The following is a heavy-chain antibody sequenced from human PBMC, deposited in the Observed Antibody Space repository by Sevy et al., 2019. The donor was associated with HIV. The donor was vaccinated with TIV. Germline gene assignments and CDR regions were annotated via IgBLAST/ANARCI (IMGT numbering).Heavy chain of an antibody. D-gene: IGHD6-19*01. Sequence: GGSLRLSCAASGFTFSSYAMNWVRQAPGKGLEWVSSISKSGESTYYADSVRGRFTVSRDNSKNTVYLQLNSLGAEDTAIYYCAKEWTILSDWYGEFDYWGQGTLVTVSS. CDR1: GFTFSSYA. CDR3: AKEWTILSDWYGEFDY. V-gene: IGHV3-23*01. CDR2: ISKSGEST. J-gene: IGHJ4*02.